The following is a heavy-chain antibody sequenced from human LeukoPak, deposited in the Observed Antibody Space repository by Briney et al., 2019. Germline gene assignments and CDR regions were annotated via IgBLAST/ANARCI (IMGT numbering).Heavy chain of an antibody. V-gene: IGHV4-59*01. Sequence: KSSETLCLTCTACVCTISSYHMSWIRQPPGKGLEWIGHIYYTGSTNYNPSLKSRVTISLDTSKNQFSLKLSSVTAADTALYYCTRSLRVVVNGGMYAWGQGTTVTVSS. CDR2: IYYTGST. D-gene: IGHD3-3*01. CDR1: VCTISSYH. J-gene: IGHJ6*01. CDR3: TRSLRVVVNGGMYA.